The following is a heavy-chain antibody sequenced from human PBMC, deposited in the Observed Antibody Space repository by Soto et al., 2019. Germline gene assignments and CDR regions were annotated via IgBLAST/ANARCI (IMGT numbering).Heavy chain of an antibody. Sequence: QITLKASGPTLVNPTQTLALTCTFSGFSFNTRGVGVAWIRQPPGKALEWLAVTYWDCDRRYRPSLTDRLTITKDISTNQAVLTMTNMDPVDTGTYYGAHLVPGPFGFAYWGQGALVTVPS. J-gene: IGHJ1*01. D-gene: IGHD6-19*01. CDR2: TYWDCDR. V-gene: IGHV2-5*02. CDR1: GFSFNTRGVG. CDR3: AHLVPGPFGFAY.